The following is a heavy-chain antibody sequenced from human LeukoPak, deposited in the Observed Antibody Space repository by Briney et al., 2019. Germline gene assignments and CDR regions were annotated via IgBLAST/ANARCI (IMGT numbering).Heavy chain of an antibody. Sequence: ASVKVSCKASGGTFSSYAISWVRQAPGQGLEWMGGIIPIFGTANYAQKFQGRVTITADESTSTAYMELSSPRSEDTAVYYCARVPYPSHDGYPAPLDYWGQGTLVTVSS. V-gene: IGHV1-69*13. CDR1: GGTFSSYA. CDR3: ARVPYPSHDGYPAPLDY. CDR2: IIPIFGTA. D-gene: IGHD3-22*01. J-gene: IGHJ4*02.